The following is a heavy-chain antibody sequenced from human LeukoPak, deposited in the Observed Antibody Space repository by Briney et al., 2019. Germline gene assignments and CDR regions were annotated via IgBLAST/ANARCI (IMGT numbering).Heavy chain of an antibody. CDR2: IGYDGRNK. D-gene: IGHD6-19*01. CDR3: ARDMEQWLVQDWYFDP. Sequence: PGGSLRLSCAASGFTFSSYGMHWVRQAPGKGLEWVAVIGYDGRNKYYADSVKGRFIISRDNSKNTLYLQMNILRAEDTAVYYCARDMEQWLVQDWYFDPWGRGTLVTVSS. CDR1: GFTFSSYG. J-gene: IGHJ2*01. V-gene: IGHV3-33*01.